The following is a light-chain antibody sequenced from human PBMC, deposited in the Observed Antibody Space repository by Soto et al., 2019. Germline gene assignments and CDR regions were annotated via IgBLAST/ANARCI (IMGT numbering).Light chain of an antibody. CDR2: EAS. J-gene: IGKJ3*01. CDR1: QDITNH. Sequence: DIQMTQSPTSLSASVGDRVTITCQASQDITNHLNWYQQKPGKAPKLLIYEASNLKTGVPTRFSGGASGTDFTVTISSLQPEDFATYSCQEYGPYLLTFGPGTKVH. CDR3: QEYGPYLLT. V-gene: IGKV1-33*01.